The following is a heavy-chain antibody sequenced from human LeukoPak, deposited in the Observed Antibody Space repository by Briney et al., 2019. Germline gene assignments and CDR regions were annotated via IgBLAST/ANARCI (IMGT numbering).Heavy chain of an antibody. CDR3: ARRNYDYVWGSYRYKAFDI. CDR1: SGSISSSNW. D-gene: IGHD3-16*02. CDR2: IYHSGSA. V-gene: IGHV4-4*02. Sequence: PSETLSLTCAVSSGSISSSNWWSWVRQPPGKGLEWIGEIYHSGSANYNPSLKSRVTISIDKSRNQFSLMLNSVTAADTAVYYCARRNYDYVWGSYRYKAFDIWGQGTMVTVSS. J-gene: IGHJ3*02.